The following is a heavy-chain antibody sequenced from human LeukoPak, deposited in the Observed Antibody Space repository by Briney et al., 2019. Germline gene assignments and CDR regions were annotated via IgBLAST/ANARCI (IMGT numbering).Heavy chain of an antibody. CDR3: AKDSKVFFWSGYYPY. J-gene: IGHJ4*02. CDR1: GLTFSSYG. D-gene: IGHD3-3*01. CDR2: ISYDGSNK. V-gene: IGHV3-30*18. Sequence: GGSLRLSCAASGLTFSSYGMHWVRQAPGKGLEWVAVISYDGSNKYYADSVKGRFTISRDNSKNTLYLQMNSLRAEDTAVYYCAKDSKVFFWSGYYPYWGQGTLVTVSS.